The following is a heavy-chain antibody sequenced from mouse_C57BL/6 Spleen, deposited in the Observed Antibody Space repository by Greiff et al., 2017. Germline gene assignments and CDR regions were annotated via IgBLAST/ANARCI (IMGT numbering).Heavy chain of an antibody. CDR1: GYTFTDYT. V-gene: IGHV1-78*01. D-gene: IGHD2-3*01. Sequence: QVQLQQSDAELVKPGASVKISCKASGYTFTDYTIHWMKQRPEQGLEWIGYIYPRDGSTKYNEKFKGKATLTADKSSSTAYMQLNILTSEDSAVYFCARDDGPWYFDYWGQGTTLTVSS. J-gene: IGHJ2*01. CDR3: ARDDGPWYFDY. CDR2: IYPRDGST.